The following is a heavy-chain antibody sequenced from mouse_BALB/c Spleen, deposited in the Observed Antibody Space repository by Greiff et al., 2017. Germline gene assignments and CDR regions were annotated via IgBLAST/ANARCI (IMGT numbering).Heavy chain of an antibody. CDR2: ISNGGGST. CDR1: GFTFSSYT. CDR3: ARGDAMDY. Sequence: EVQLVESGGGLVQPGGSLKLSCAASGFTFSSYTMSWVRQTPEKRLEWVAYISNGGGSTYYPDTVKGRFTISRDNAKNTLYLQMSSLKSEDKAMYYCARGDAMDYWGQRTSVTVSA. J-gene: IGHJ4*01. V-gene: IGHV5-12-2*01.